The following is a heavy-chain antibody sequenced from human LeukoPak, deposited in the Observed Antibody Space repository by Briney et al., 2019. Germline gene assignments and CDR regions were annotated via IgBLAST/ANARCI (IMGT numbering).Heavy chain of an antibody. CDR3: AREGIRTSTLDY. CDR1: GGTFSSYA. Sequence: SVEVSCRASGGTFSSYAISWVRQAPGQGLEWMGGIIPIFGTANYAQKFQGRVTITADESTSTAYMELSSLRSEDTAVYYCAREGIRTSTLDYGGQGTLVTVSS. CDR2: IIPIFGTA. V-gene: IGHV1-69*13. D-gene: IGHD6-6*01. J-gene: IGHJ4*02.